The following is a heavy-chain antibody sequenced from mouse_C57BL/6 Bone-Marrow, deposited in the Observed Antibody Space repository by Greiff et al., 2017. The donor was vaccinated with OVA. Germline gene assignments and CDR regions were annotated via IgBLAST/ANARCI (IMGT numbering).Heavy chain of an antibody. CDR2: IYPSDSET. CDR3: ARYGRLRYYFAC. CDR1: GYTFTSYW. Sequence: VQLQQPGAELVRPGSSVKLSCKASGYTFTSYWMDWVKQRPGQGLEWIGNIYPSDSETHYNQKFKDKATLTVDKSSRTAYMQLSSLTFEDSAVYYCARYGRLRYYFACWGQGTTLTISS. D-gene: IGHD2-4*01. V-gene: IGHV1-61*01. J-gene: IGHJ2*01.